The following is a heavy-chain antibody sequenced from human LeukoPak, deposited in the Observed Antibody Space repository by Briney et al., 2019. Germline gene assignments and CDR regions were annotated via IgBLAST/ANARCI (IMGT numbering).Heavy chain of an antibody. CDR3: ARAGCSSTSCYAVYFDY. V-gene: IGHV3-30-3*01. J-gene: IGHJ4*02. CDR2: ISYDGSNK. D-gene: IGHD2-2*01. CDR1: GFTFSSYA. Sequence: GGSLRLSCAASGFTFSSYAMHWVRQAPGKGLEGVTVISYDGSNKYYADSVKGRFTISRDNSKNTLYLQMNSLRAEDTAVYYCARAGCSSTSCYAVYFDYWGQGTLVTVSS.